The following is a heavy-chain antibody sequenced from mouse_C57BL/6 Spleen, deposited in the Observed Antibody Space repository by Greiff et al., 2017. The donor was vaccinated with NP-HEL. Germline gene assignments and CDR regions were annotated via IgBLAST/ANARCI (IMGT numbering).Heavy chain of an antibody. V-gene: IGHV1-53*01. D-gene: IGHD1-1*01. CDR2: INPSNGGT. CDR3: ARRRITTVDYYAMDY. J-gene: IGHJ4*01. CDR1: GYTFTSYW. Sequence: QVQLQQSGTELVKPGASVKLSCKASGYTFTSYWMHWVKQRPGQGLEWIGNINPSNGGTNYNEKFKSKATLTVDKSSSTAYMQLSSLTSEDSAVYYCARRRITTVDYYAMDYWGQGTSVTVSS.